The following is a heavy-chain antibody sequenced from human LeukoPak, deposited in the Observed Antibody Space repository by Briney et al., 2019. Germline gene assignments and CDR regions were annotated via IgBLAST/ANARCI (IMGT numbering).Heavy chain of an antibody. CDR3: ARELDGPEGGYYFDY. Sequence: GSSVKVSCKASGGTFSSYAISWVRQAPGQGLEWMGGIIPIFGTANYAQKFQGRVTITADESTSTAYMELSSLRSEDTAVYYCARELDGPEGGYYFDYWGQGTLATVSS. J-gene: IGHJ4*02. D-gene: IGHD1-1*01. V-gene: IGHV1-69*01. CDR1: GGTFSSYA. CDR2: IIPIFGTA.